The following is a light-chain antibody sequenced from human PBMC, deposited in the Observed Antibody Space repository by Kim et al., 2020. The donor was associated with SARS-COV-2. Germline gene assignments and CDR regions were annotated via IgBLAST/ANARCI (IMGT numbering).Light chain of an antibody. CDR2: DVR. V-gene: IGLV2-14*03. CDR1: SGDIGNSNS. J-gene: IGLJ1*01. Sequence: QSALTQPVSMSGSPGQSITISCSGTSGDIGNSNSVSCYQQHSGEAPRLIIYDVRDRPSGVSARFSGSKSANMASLTISGLRSEDEADYYCCSTSNTLDYVFGSGTKVTVL. CDR3: CSTSNTLDYV.